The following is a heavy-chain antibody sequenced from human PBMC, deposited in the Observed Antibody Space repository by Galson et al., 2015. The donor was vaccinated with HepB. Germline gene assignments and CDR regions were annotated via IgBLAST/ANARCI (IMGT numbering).Heavy chain of an antibody. Sequence: SLRLSCAASGFTFSSYAMHWVRQAPGKGLEWVAVISYDGSNKYYADSVKGRFTISRDNSKNTLYLQMNSLRAEDTAVYYCARAIAVATEDYWGQGTLVTVSS. J-gene: IGHJ4*02. CDR2: ISYDGSNK. D-gene: IGHD6-19*01. V-gene: IGHV3-30*04. CDR3: ARAIAVATEDY. CDR1: GFTFSSYA.